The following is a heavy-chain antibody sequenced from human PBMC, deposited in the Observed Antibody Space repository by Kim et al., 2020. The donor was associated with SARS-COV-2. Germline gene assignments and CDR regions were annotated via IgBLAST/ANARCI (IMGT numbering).Heavy chain of an antibody. J-gene: IGHJ6*02. CDR2: INPNSGGT. V-gene: IGHV1-2*04. CDR3: ARDLMSGSGHRYYGMDV. Sequence: ASVKVSCKASGYTFTGYYMHWVRQAPGQGLEWMGWINPNSGGTNYAQKFQGWVTMTRDTSISTAYMELSRLRSDDTAVYYCARDLMSGSGHRYYGMDVWGQGTTVTVSS. D-gene: IGHD3-10*01. CDR1: GYTFTGYY.